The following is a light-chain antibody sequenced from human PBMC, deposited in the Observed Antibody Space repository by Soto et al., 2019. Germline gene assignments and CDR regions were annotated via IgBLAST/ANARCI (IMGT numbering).Light chain of an antibody. CDR2: DVS. CDR3: SSYTSSSTLVV. V-gene: IGLV2-14*01. J-gene: IGLJ2*01. CDR1: SSDVGGYNY. Sequence: ALTQPASVSGSPGQSITISCTGTSSDVGGYNYVSWYQQHPGKAPKLMIYDVSNRPSGVSNRFSGSKSGNTASLTISGLQAEDEADYYCSSYTSSSTLVVFGGATQLTVL.